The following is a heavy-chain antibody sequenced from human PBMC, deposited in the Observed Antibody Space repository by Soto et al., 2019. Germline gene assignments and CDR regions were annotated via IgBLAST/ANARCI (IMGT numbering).Heavy chain of an antibody. CDR2: ISSSSSYI. Sequence: EVQLVESGGGLVKPGGSLRLSCAASGFTFSSYSMNWVRQAPGKGLEWVSSISSSSSYIYYADSVKGRFTISRDNAQNSLYLQMNRLRAEDTAVYYCARDLYSSTARYFDYWGQGTLVTVSS. D-gene: IGHD6-13*01. J-gene: IGHJ4*02. CDR3: ARDLYSSTARYFDY. V-gene: IGHV3-21*01. CDR1: GFTFSSYS.